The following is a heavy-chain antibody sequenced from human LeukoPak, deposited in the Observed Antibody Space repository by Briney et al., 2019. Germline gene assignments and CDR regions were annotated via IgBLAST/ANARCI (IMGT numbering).Heavy chain of an antibody. Sequence: PVKVSCKASGGTFSSYAISWVRQAPGQGLEWMGRIIPILGIANYAQKFQGRVTITADKSTSTAYMELSSLRSEYTAVYYCARDIGDGYNIYWGQGTLVTVSS. CDR2: IIPILGIA. CDR1: GGTFSSYA. J-gene: IGHJ4*02. CDR3: ARDIGDGYNIY. V-gene: IGHV1-69*04. D-gene: IGHD5-24*01.